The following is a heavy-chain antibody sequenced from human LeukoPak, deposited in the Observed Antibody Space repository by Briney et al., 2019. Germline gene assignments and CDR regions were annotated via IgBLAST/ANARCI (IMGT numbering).Heavy chain of an antibody. D-gene: IGHD3-10*01. Sequence: SQTLSLTCAISGDSVSSNSAAWNWIRQSPSRGLEWLGRTYYRSKWYNDYAVSVKSRITINPDTSKNQFSLQLNSVTPEDTAVYYCARGKLGSESITMVRGVSIHFDYWGQGTLVTVSS. CDR3: ARGKLGSESITMVRGVSIHFDY. CDR2: TYYRSKWYN. V-gene: IGHV6-1*01. CDR1: GDSVSSNSAA. J-gene: IGHJ4*02.